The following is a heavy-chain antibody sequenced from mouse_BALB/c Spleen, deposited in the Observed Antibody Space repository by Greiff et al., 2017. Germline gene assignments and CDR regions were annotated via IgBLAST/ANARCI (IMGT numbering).Heavy chain of an antibody. V-gene: IGHV14-3*02. CDR1: GFNIKDTY. J-gene: IGHJ4*01. Sequence: EVQRVESGAELVKPGASVKLSCTASGFNIKDTYMHWVKQRPEQGLEWIGRIDPANGNTKYDPKFQGKATITADTSSNTAYLQLSSLTSEDTAVYYCAYSKGRAMDYRGQGTSVSVS. CDR2: IDPANGNT. D-gene: IGHD2-5*01. CDR3: AYSKGRAMDY.